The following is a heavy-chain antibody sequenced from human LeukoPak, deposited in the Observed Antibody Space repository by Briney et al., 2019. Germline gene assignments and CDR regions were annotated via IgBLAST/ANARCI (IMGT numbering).Heavy chain of an antibody. CDR3: ARVYDASVLYFDY. CDR2: ISHSGAT. D-gene: IGHD5/OR15-5a*01. CDR1: GGSISSGGHS. J-gene: IGHJ4*02. V-gene: IGHV4-30-2*01. Sequence: SETLSLTCAVSGGSISSGGHSWSWIRQPPGKGLEWLGYISHSGATYYNLSLKSRVTISVDRSKNQFSLQLNSVTAADSAVYYCARVYDASVLYFDYWGRGTLVTVSS.